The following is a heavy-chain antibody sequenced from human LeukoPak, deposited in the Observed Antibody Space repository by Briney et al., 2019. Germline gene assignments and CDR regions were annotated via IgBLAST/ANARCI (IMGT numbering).Heavy chain of an antibody. Sequence: PGGSLRLSCAASGFTFSSYWMHWVRQVPGKGLVWVSRINGDGSSTTHADSVKGRFTISRDNAKNTLYLQMNSLRAEDTAVYYCARGYSSGYRIDYWGQGTLVTVSS. CDR3: ARGYSSGYRIDY. J-gene: IGHJ4*02. CDR1: GFTFSSYW. V-gene: IGHV3-74*03. CDR2: INGDGSST. D-gene: IGHD3-22*01.